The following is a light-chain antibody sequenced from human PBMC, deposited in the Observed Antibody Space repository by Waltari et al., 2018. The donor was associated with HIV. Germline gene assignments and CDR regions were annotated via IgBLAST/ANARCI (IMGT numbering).Light chain of an antibody. CDR1: STNIGDNY. V-gene: IGLV1-47*01. J-gene: IGLJ2*01. CDR2: RVK. CDR3: ATWDDRLSGVL. Sequence: QSVLPQPPSASGTPGQRVTISCSGSSTNIGDNYVYWSTQIPGTTPKLLSYRVKQWPSGVPDRFSGSKSGTSASLAISGLRSEDEAIYFCATWDDRLSGVLFGGGTKLTVL.